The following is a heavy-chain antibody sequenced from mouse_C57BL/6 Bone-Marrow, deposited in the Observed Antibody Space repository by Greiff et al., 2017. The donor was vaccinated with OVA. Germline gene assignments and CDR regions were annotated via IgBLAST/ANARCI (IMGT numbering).Heavy chain of an antibody. Sequence: EVQLQQSGTVLARPGASVKMSCKTSGYTFTSYWMHWVKQRPGQGLEWIGAIYPGNSDTSYNQKFKGKAKLTAVTSASTAYMELSSLTNEDSAVYYCVHYYGSSWYFDVWGTGTTVTVSS. CDR2: IYPGNSDT. J-gene: IGHJ1*03. CDR3: VHYYGSSWYFDV. V-gene: IGHV1-5*01. D-gene: IGHD1-1*01. CDR1: GYTFTSYW.